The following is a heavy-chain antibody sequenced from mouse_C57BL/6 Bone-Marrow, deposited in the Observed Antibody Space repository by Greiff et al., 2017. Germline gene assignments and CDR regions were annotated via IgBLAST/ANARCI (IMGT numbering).Heavy chain of an antibody. J-gene: IGHJ3*01. Sequence: VQLKESGAELVRPGASVKMSCAASGYTFNSYTMHWVQQRPGQGLEWIGNISPSGGYTKYTQKFKDKATFTADKSSSTAYLQLSSLTSEDAAVYYGAPYGPGAYWGQGTLVTVSA. V-gene: IGHV1-4*01. CDR3: APYGPGAY. CDR1: GYTFNSYT. D-gene: IGHD1-1*01. CDR2: ISPSGGYT.